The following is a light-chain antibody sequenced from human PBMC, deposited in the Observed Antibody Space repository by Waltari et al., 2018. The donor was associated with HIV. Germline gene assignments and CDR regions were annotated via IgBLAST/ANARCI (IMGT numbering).Light chain of an antibody. V-gene: IGLV8-61*01. J-gene: IGLJ3*02. CDR3: LLFVSGSWV. Sequence: QTVVTQEPSFSVSPGGPVTLTCALTSGSVSTGHFPNWYRQAPGQSPRTLMYDVNSRSSGVPDRFPGSITGGKAVLTITGAQADDECVYYCLLFVSGSWVFGGGTKVTV. CDR1: SGSVSTGHF. CDR2: DVN.